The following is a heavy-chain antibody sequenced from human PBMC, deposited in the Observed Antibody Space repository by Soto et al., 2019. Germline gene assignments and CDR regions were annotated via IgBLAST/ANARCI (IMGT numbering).Heavy chain of an antibody. CDR3: ARGQQWLVDPTFDY. V-gene: IGHV3-30-3*01. D-gene: IGHD6-19*01. CDR1: GFTFSSYA. Sequence: QVQLVESGGGVVQPGRSLRLSCAASGFTFSSYAMHWVRQAPGKGLVWVAVISYDGSNKYYADSVKGRFTISRDNSKNTLYLQMNGLRAEDTAVYYCARGQQWLVDPTFDYWGQGTLVTVSS. CDR2: ISYDGSNK. J-gene: IGHJ4*02.